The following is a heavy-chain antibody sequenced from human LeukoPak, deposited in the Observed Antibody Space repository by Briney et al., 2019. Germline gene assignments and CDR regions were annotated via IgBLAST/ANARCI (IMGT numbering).Heavy chain of an antibody. D-gene: IGHD3-22*01. J-gene: IGHJ3*02. CDR1: GFTFSSYS. CDR2: ISGRGGST. V-gene: IGHV3-23*01. Sequence: GGSLRLSCAASGFTFSSYSMNWVRQAPGKGLEWVSLISGRGGSTYYADSVKGRFTVSRDNSKNTLYLQMNSLRAEDTAVYYCAKDLSNYYDSSRAFDIWGQGTMVTVSS. CDR3: AKDLSNYYDSSRAFDI.